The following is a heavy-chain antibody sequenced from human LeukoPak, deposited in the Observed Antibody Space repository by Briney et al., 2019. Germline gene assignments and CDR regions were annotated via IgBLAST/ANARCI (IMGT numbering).Heavy chain of an antibody. Sequence: QPGGSLRLSCAASGGSFSTYGMHWVRQAPGKGLEGVTFIRHDGSIGYYADSVKGRFTSSRDNSKNTVFLQMNSLRPEDTAVYYCAKTASNYFDYWGQGTLVTVSS. CDR3: AKTASNYFDY. V-gene: IGHV3-30*02. J-gene: IGHJ4*02. CDR1: GGSFSTYG. CDR2: IRHDGSIG. D-gene: IGHD2-21*02.